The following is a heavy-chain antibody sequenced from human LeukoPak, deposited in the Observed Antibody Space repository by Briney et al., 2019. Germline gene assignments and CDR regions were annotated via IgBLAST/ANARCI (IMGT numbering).Heavy chain of an antibody. CDR2: IYYNGST. CDR1: GGSISSYY. CDR3: ARGSGGYYYYGMDV. V-gene: IGHV4-59*01. Sequence: SETLSLTCTVSGGSISSYYWSWIRQPPGKGLEWIGYIYYNGSTNYNPSLKSRVTISVDTSKNQFSLKLSSVTAADTAVYYCARGSGGYYYYGMDVWGQGTTVTVSS. J-gene: IGHJ6*02.